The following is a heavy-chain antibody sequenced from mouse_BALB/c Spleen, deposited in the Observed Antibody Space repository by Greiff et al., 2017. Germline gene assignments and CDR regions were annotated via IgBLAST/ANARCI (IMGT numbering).Heavy chain of an antibody. V-gene: IGHV1-87*01. J-gene: IGHJ3*01. CDR3: ARAMITTFAY. CDR2: IYPGDGDT. CDR1: GYTFTSYW. Sequence: VQLQQSGAELARPGASVKLSCKASGYTFTSYWMQWVKQRPGQGLEWIGAIYPGDGDTRYTQKFKGKATLTADKSSSTAYMQLSSLASEDSAVYYCARAMITTFAYWGQGTLVTVSA. D-gene: IGHD2-4*01.